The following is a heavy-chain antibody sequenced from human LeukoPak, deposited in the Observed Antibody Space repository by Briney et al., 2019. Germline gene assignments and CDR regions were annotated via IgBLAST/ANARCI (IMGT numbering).Heavy chain of an antibody. J-gene: IGHJ4*02. D-gene: IGHD2-15*01. CDR1: GFPFSSYW. Sequence: GGSLRLSCVASGFPFSSYWMTWVRQAPGKGLEWVANIKQDGSKKSYVDSVKGRFTISRDNAKNTLYLQMNSLRAEDTAVYYCARGPSRYCSGGSCYSNIWGQGTLVTVSS. CDR2: IKQDGSKK. V-gene: IGHV3-7*03. CDR3: ARGPSRYCSGGSCYSNI.